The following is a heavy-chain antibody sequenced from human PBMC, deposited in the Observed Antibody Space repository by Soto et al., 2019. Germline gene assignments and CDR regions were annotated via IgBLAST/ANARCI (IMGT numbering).Heavy chain of an antibody. J-gene: IGHJ6*02. D-gene: IGHD6-19*01. CDR2: IYPGDPDT. CDR3: ARYKAVAGPAYYYYGMDV. CDR1: GYSFTSYW. V-gene: IGHV5-51*01. Sequence: GESLKISCKGSGYSFTSYWIGWVRQMPGKGLEWMGIIYPGDPDTRYSPSFQGQVTISADKSISTAYLQWSSLKASDTAMYYCARYKAVAGPAYYYYGMDVWGQGTTVTVSS.